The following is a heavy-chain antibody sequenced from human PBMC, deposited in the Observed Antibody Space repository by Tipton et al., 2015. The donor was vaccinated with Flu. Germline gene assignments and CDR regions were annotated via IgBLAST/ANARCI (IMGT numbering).Heavy chain of an antibody. CDR1: GGSISSHY. Sequence: TLSLTCNVSGGSISSHYWNWIRQPPGKGLEWIVYIYSSGSTNYNPSLKSRVTTSVDTSKNQFSLKLTSVTAADTAVYYCASKFANWGVWEPLDYWGQGTLVTVSS. D-gene: IGHD7-27*01. CDR2: IYSSGST. V-gene: IGHV4-59*11. J-gene: IGHJ4*02. CDR3: ASKFANWGVWEPLDY.